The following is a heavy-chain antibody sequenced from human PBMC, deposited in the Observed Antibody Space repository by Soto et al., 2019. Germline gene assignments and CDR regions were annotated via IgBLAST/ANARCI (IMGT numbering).Heavy chain of an antibody. CDR2: INHSGST. D-gene: IGHD4-17*01. CDR1: GGSFSGYY. Sequence: WETLSLTCAVYGGSFSGYYWSWIHQPPGKGLEWIGEINHSGSTNYNPSPKSRVTISVDTSKNQFSLKLSSVTAADTAVYYCGRGGGYGDLDYWGQGTLVTVSS. CDR3: GRGGGYGDLDY. J-gene: IGHJ4*02. V-gene: IGHV4-34*01.